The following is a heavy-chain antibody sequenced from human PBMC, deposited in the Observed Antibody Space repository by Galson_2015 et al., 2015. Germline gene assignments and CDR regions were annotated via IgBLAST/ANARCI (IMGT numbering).Heavy chain of an antibody. D-gene: IGHD2-15*01. CDR2: IYPGDSDS. CDR3: ARREYCSGGSCYGPDY. Sequence: IYPGDSDSRYSPSFQGQVTISVDKSISTAYLQWSSLKASDTAMYYCARREYCSGGSCYGPDYWGQGTLVTVSS. J-gene: IGHJ4*02. V-gene: IGHV5-51*01.